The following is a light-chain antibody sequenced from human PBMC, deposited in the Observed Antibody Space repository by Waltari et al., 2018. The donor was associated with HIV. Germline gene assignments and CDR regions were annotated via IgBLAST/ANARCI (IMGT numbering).Light chain of an antibody. CDR3: ETWDSNTRV. CDR2: LAGSGNY. CDR1: DGRSDYV. V-gene: IGLV4-60*03. Sequence: QPVLTQSSSASASLGSSVELTCTLSDGRSDYVIAWHQQQPGKAPRYLMKLAGSGNYNMGSGVPDRFSGSSSGADRFLIISKLQSDDEATYYCETWDSNTRVFAGGTELTVL. J-gene: IGLJ3*02.